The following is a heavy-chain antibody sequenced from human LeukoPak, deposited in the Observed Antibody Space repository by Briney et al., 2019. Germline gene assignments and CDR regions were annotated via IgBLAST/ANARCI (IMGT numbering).Heavy chain of an antibody. Sequence: ASVKVSCKASGGTFSSYAINWVRQAPGQGLEWMAGIIPIFGTTKYAEKFQGRVTITADESTSTAYMQLSSLRSGDTAVYYCARGLTAAAAVTIDYWGQGTLVTVSS. CDR2: IIPIFGTT. V-gene: IGHV1-69*13. J-gene: IGHJ4*02. CDR1: GGTFSSYA. CDR3: ARGLTAAAAVTIDY. D-gene: IGHD6-13*01.